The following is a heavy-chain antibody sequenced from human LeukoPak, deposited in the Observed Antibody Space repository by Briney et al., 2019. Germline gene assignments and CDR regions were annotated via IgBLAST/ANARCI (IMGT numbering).Heavy chain of an antibody. CDR1: GGSISTYY. CDR3: ARDRGGYCSGGSCYSYTNWFDP. V-gene: IGHV4-4*07. D-gene: IGHD2-15*01. Sequence: SETLSLTCTVSGGSISTYYWSWIRQPAGKGLEWIGRIYISGSTNYNPSLKGRVTMSVDTSKNQFSLKLSSVTAADTAVYYCARDRGGYCSGGSCYSYTNWFDPWGQGTLVTVSS. J-gene: IGHJ5*02. CDR2: IYISGST.